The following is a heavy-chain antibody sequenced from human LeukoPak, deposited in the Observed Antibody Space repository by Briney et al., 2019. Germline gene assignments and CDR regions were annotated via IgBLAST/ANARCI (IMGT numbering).Heavy chain of an antibody. V-gene: IGHV3-23*01. Sequence: GGSLRLSCAASGFTFSSYAMSWVRQAPGKGLEWVSGISGSGGTTYNADSVKGRFTISRDNSKNTLYLQMNSLRAEDTAVYYRAKVFDYGVAYYYYMDVWGKGTTVTVSS. CDR1: GFTFSSYA. CDR2: ISGSGGTT. D-gene: IGHD4-17*01. J-gene: IGHJ6*03. CDR3: AKVFDYGVAYYYYMDV.